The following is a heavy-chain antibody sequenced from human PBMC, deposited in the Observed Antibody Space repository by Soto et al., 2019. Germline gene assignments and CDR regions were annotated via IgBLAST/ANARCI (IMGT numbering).Heavy chain of an antibody. D-gene: IGHD6-19*01. Sequence: SPCRPRAVLWGGLKGFHRGLVRQPPRKGLEWIGEINHSGSTNYNPSLKSRVTISVDTSKNQFSLKLSSVTAADTAVYYCARGIAVAGYYYYGMDGWGKGTTVTVYS. V-gene: IGHV4-34*01. CDR2: INHSGST. CDR1: WGGLKGFH. J-gene: IGHJ6*04. CDR3: ARGIAVAGYYYYGMDG.